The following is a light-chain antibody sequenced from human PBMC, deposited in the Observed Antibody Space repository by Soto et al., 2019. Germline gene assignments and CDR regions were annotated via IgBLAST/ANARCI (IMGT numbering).Light chain of an antibody. CDR3: QQYNNWPPWT. CDR1: QSVSSN. J-gene: IGKJ1*01. V-gene: IGKV3-15*01. CDR2: GAS. Sequence: EIVMPPSPAPLSVSPGERATLSCRARQSVSSNFAWYQQKPGQAPRLLIYGASTRATGIPARFSGSGSGTEFTLTISSLQSEDFAVYYCQQYNNWPPWTFGQGTKVEIK.